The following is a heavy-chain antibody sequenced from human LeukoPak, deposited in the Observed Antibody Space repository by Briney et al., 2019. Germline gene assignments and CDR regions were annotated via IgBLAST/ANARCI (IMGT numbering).Heavy chain of an antibody. V-gene: IGHV4-59*12. J-gene: IGHJ4*02. CDR3: ARARQWLPIDY. CDR2: IYYSGST. CDR1: GGSISSYY. Sequence: PSETLSLTCTVSGGSISSYYWSWIRQPPGKGLEWIGYIYYSGSTNYNPSLKSRVTISVDTSKNQFSLKLNSVTAADTAVYYCARARQWLPIDYWGQGTLVTVSA. D-gene: IGHD3-22*01.